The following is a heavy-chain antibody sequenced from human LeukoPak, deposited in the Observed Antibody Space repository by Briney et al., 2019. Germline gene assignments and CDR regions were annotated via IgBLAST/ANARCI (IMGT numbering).Heavy chain of an antibody. D-gene: IGHD4-23*01. V-gene: IGHV1-69*13. CDR1: GGTLSSYA. CDR2: IIPIFGTA. J-gene: IGHJ3*02. Sequence: GASVTVSCTASGGTLSSYAISWVRQAPGQGLEWMGGIIPIFGTANYAQKFQGRVTITADESTSTAYMELSSLRSEDTAVYYCAGTKADYGGNSGAFDIWGQGTMVTVSS. CDR3: AGTKADYGGNSGAFDI.